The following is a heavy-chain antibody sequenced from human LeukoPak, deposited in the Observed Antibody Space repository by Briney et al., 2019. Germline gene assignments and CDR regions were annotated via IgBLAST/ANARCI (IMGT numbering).Heavy chain of an antibody. CDR2: ISSSSSHT. V-gene: IGHV3-21*01. D-gene: IGHD3-10*01. Sequence: GGSLRLSCAASGVTLSSYSMNWVRQAPGKGLEWVTSISSSSSHTYYADSVKGPFTISRDNAKNSMYLQMNSLRAEDTAVYYCARLLWFGELLTGSAFDIWGQGTMVTVSS. J-gene: IGHJ3*02. CDR3: ARLLWFGELLTGSAFDI. CDR1: GVTLSSYS.